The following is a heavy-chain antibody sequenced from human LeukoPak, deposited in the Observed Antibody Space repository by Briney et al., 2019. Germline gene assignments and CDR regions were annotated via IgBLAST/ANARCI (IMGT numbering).Heavy chain of an antibody. CDR3: LGYCSSTSCPRGSY. Sequence: SETLSLTCAVSGYSISSGYYWGWIRQPPGKGLEWIGSIYHSGSTYYNPSLKSRVTISVDTSKNQFSLKLSSVTAADTAVYYCLGYCSSTSCPRGSYWGQGTLVTVSS. J-gene: IGHJ4*02. D-gene: IGHD2-2*01. V-gene: IGHV4-38-2*01. CDR2: IYHSGST. CDR1: GYSISSGYY.